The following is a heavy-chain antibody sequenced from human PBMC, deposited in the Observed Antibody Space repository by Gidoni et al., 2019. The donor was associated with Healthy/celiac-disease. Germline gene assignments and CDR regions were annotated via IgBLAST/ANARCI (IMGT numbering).Heavy chain of an antibody. Sequence: QVQLVESGGGVVQPGRSLRLSCAASGFPFSSYAMHWVRQAPGKGLEWVAVISYDGSNKYYADSVKGRFTISRDNSKNTLYLQMNSLRAEDTAVYYCARSIGGSSWYFDYWGQGTLVTVSS. CDR3: ARSIGGSSWYFDY. CDR1: GFPFSSYA. V-gene: IGHV3-30-3*01. J-gene: IGHJ4*02. D-gene: IGHD6-13*01. CDR2: ISYDGSNK.